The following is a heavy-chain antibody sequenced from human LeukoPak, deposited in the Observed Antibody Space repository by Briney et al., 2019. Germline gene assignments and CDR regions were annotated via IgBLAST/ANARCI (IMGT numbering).Heavy chain of an antibody. V-gene: IGHV3-21*01. J-gene: IGHJ4*02. CDR1: GFTFSSYS. D-gene: IGHD2-21*02. CDR2: ISSSSSYI. Sequence: PGGSLRLSCAASGFTFSSYSMNWVRQAPGKGLEWVSSISSSSSYIYYADSVRGRFTISRDNAKNSLYLQMNSLGAEDTAVYYCAKVPRDSDCYWGQGTLVTVSS. CDR3: AKVPRDSDCY.